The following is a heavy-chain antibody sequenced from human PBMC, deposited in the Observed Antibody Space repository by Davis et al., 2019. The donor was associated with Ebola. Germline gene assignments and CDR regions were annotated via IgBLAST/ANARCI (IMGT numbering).Heavy chain of an antibody. J-gene: IGHJ4*02. Sequence: SETLSLTCTVSGGSFSGYYWSWIRQPPGKGLEWIGEINHSGSTNYNPSLKSRVTISVDTSKNQFSLKLSSVTAADTAVYYCATGVKSDGAFDYWGQGTLVTVSS. V-gene: IGHV4-34*01. CDR1: GGSFSGYY. CDR2: INHSGST. D-gene: IGHD4-17*01. CDR3: ATGVKSDGAFDY.